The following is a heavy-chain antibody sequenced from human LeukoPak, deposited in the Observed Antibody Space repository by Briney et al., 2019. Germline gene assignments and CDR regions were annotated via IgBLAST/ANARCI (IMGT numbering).Heavy chain of an antibody. J-gene: IGHJ4*02. V-gene: IGHV3-30*18. CDR3: AKVGVAAGPFDY. CDR2: ISYDGSNK. D-gene: IGHD2-15*01. Sequence: GGSLRLSCAASGFTFSSYGMHWVRQAPGKGLEWVAVISYDGSNKYYADSVKGRFTISRDNSKNTLYLQMNSLRAEDTAVYYCAKVGVAAGPFDYWGQGTLVTVSS. CDR1: GFTFSSYG.